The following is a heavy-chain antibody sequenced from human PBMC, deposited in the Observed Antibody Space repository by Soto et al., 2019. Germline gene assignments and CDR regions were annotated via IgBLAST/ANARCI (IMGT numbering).Heavy chain of an antibody. CDR3: SNYGSGTFYNVGLAGLDV. J-gene: IGHJ6*02. CDR1: GFTFSDYA. Sequence: EVQLLESGGGLVQPGGSLRLSCVASGFTFSDYAMSWVRQAPGKGLKWVSAISGSGGGTYYADSVKGRFTISRDRFGITMYLPMNSLTVEDTAVYYCSNYGSGTFYNVGLAGLDVWGQGTTVTISS. V-gene: IGHV3-23*01. D-gene: IGHD3-10*01. CDR2: ISGSGGGT.